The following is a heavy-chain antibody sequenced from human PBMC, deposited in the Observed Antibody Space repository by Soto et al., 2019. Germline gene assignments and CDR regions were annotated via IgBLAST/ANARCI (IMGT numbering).Heavy chain of an antibody. V-gene: IGHV1-18*01. CDR1: GYTFSSYG. D-gene: IGHD3-10*01. CDR2: ISDYNGNT. Sequence: ASVMVSCKASGYTFSSYGLSWVRQAPGQGLEWMGWISDYNGNTHYAQKFQGRVIMTTDTSTRTAYMELRSLRSDDTAVYFCAREGYYSGSGTYSPPRYYGMDVWGQGTTVTVS. CDR3: AREGYYSGSGTYSPPRYYGMDV. J-gene: IGHJ6*02.